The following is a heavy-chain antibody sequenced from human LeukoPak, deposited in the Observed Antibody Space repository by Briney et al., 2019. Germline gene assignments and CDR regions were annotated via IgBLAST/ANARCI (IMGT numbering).Heavy chain of an antibody. CDR2: IYSGGNT. V-gene: IGHV3-53*01. CDR3: ARRAGEYSHPYDY. Sequence: GGSLRLSCTVSGFTLSSNSMSWLRQAPGKGLEWVSFIYSGGNTHYSDSVKGRFTISRDNSKNTLYLQMNSLRADDTAVYYCARRAGEYSHPYDYWGQGTLVTVSS. D-gene: IGHD4-17*01. CDR1: GFTLSSNS. J-gene: IGHJ4*02.